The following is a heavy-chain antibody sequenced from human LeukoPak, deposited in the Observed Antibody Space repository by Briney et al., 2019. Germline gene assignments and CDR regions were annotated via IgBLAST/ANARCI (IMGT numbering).Heavy chain of an antibody. CDR3: ARADYGDYSLYLSQGHYYYMDV. CDR1: GGSISSSSYY. CDR2: FLYSGTT. Sequence: SETLSLTCTVSGGSISSSSYYWGWIRQSPGKGLEWIGSFLYSGTTYYNPSLETRVTISVDTSRNQLSLKLSSVTAADTAVYYCARADYGDYSLYLSQGHYYYMDVWGKGTTVTVSS. V-gene: IGHV4-39*07. D-gene: IGHD4-17*01. J-gene: IGHJ6*03.